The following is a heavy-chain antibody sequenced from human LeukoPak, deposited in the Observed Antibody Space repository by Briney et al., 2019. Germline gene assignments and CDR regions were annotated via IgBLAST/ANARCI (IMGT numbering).Heavy chain of an antibody. J-gene: IGHJ4*02. CDR2: IYPGDSDT. CDR3: ARQVSYYDFWSGYSQQNYYFDY. V-gene: IGHV5-51*01. D-gene: IGHD3-3*01. CDR1: GYSFTSYW. Sequence: GESLQISCKGSGYSFTSYWIGWVRQMPGKGLEWMGIIYPGDSDTRYSPSFQGQVTISADKSISTAYLQWSSLKASDTAMYYCARQVSYYDFWSGYSQQNYYFDYWGQGTLVTVSS.